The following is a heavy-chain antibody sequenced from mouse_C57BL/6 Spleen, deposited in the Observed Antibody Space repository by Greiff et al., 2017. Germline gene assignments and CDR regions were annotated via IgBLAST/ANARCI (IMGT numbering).Heavy chain of an antibody. V-gene: IGHV1-80*01. CDR1: GYAFSSYW. D-gene: IGHD4-1*01. J-gene: IGHJ2*01. CDR2: IYPGDGDT. CDR3: ARSTGTREYYFDY. Sequence: VQLQQSGAELVKPGASVKISCKASGYAFSSYWMNWVKQRPGKGLEWIGQIYPGDGDTNYNGKVKGKATLTADTSSSTAYMQLSSLTAEDSAVYFCARSTGTREYYFDYWGQGTTLTVSS.